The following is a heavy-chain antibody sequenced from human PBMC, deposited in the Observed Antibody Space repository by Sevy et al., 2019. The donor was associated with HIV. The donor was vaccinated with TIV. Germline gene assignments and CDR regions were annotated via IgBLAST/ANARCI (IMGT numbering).Heavy chain of an antibody. V-gene: IGHV3-23*01. J-gene: IGHJ4*02. CDR3: AREGCTKPHDY. D-gene: IGHD2-8*01. CDR1: GFTFSKYS. Sequence: GGSLRLSCAASGFTFSKYSMSWVRQPPGKGLEWVSTLSFGCGERNYADSVKGRFTISRDNSKSSGYLQMNNLSPEDTAVYYCAREGCTKPHDYWGQGTLVTVSS. CDR2: LSFGCGER.